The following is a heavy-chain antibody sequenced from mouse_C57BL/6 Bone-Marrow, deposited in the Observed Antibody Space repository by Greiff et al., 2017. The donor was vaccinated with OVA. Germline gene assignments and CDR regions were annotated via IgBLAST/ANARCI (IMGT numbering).Heavy chain of an antibody. J-gene: IGHJ4*01. CDR1: GFNIKDDY. D-gene: IGHD1-1*01. CDR2: IDPENGDT. CDR3: TTGDYGSPHY. Sequence: EVQLQQSGAELVRPGASVKLSCTASGFNIKDDYMHWVKQRPEQGLEWIGWIDPENGDTEYASKFQGKATITADTSSNTAYLQLSSLTSEDTAVYYCTTGDYGSPHYWGQGTSVTVSS. V-gene: IGHV14-4*01.